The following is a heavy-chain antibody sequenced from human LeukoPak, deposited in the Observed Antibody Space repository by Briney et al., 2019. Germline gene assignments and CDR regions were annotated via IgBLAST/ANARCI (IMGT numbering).Heavy chain of an antibody. J-gene: IGHJ6*02. CDR3: TRGDWSHMDV. CDR1: GFTFSTYT. V-gene: IGHV3-21*01. Sequence: PGGSLRLSGAASGFTFSTYTMNWVRQAPGKGLEWVSSISSSSAYIYYADSLKGRFTISRDNAKNSLYLQMNSLRAEDTAVYYCTRGDWSHMDVWGQGTTVTVSS. D-gene: IGHD2-21*02. CDR2: ISSSSAYI.